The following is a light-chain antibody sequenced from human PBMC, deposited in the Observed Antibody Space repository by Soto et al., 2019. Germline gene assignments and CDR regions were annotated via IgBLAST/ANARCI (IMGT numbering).Light chain of an antibody. CDR3: SSYTSSSLYV. CDR1: SSDVGGYNY. J-gene: IGLJ1*01. V-gene: IGLV2-14*01. Sequence: QSFLTHRASLSGSPGQSITLSFTGTSSDVGGYNYVSWYQQHPGKAPKLMIYEVSNRPSGVSNRFSGSKSGNTASLTISGLQAEDEADYYCSSYTSSSLYVFGTGTKVTVL. CDR2: EVS.